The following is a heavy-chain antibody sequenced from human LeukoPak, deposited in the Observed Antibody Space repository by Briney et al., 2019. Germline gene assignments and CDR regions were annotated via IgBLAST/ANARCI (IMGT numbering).Heavy chain of an antibody. Sequence: SETLSLTCTVSGGSISSSSYYWGWIRQPPGKGLEWIGSIYYSGSTYYNPSLKSRVTISVDTSKNQFSLKLSSVTAADTAVYYCARGDIVVVPAAIRSGAFDIWGQGTMVTVSS. CDR2: IYYSGST. CDR1: GGSISSSSYY. J-gene: IGHJ3*02. CDR3: ARGDIVVVPAAIRSGAFDI. V-gene: IGHV4-39*07. D-gene: IGHD2-2*02.